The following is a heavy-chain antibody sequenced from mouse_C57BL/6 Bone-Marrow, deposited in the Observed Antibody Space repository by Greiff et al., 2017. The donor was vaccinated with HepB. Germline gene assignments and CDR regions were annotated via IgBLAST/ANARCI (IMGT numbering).Heavy chain of an antibody. CDR1: GFTFSDFY. V-gene: IGHV7-1*01. J-gene: IGHJ1*03. D-gene: IGHD1-1*01. CDR2: SRNKANDYTT. CDR3: ARDASSYYYGSSLHWYFDV. Sequence: EVKLVESGGGLVQSGRSLRLSCATSGFTFSDFYMEWVRQAPGKGLEWIAASRNKANDYTTEYSASVKGRFIVSRDTSQSILYLQMNALRAEDTAIYYWARDASSYYYGSSLHWYFDVWGTGTTVTVSS.